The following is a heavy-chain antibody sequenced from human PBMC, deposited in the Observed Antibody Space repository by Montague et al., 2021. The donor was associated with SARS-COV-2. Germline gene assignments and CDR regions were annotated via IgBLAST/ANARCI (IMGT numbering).Heavy chain of an antibody. CDR3: ARVRLFYYLDY. Sequence: TLSLTCTVSGTSIRSGGYYWTWIHQHPGKGLEWIGYIFHTGRAYYNPSLETRVNISVDTSNNLFSLRLSSVTAADTAMYFCARVRLFYYLDYWGQGTLVTVSS. CDR1: GTSIRSGGYY. D-gene: IGHD2/OR15-2a*01. V-gene: IGHV4-31*03. J-gene: IGHJ4*02. CDR2: IFHTGRA.